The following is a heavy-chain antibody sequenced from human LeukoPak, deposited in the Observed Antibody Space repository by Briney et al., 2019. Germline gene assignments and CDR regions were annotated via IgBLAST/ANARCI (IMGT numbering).Heavy chain of an antibody. D-gene: IGHD1-26*01. CDR1: GYTFTSYA. V-gene: IGHV1-3*01. CDR2: INAGNGNT. CDR3: ARTPQFDVGELDY. J-gene: IGHJ4*02. Sequence: ASVTVSCTASGYTFTSYAMHWVRQAPGQRLEWMGWINAGNGNTKYSQKFQGRVTITRDTSASTAYMELSSLRSEDTAVYYCARTPQFDVGELDYWGQGTLVTVSS.